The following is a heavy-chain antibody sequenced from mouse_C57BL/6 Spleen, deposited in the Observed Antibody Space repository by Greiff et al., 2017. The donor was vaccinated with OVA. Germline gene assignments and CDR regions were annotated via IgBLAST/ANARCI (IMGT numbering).Heavy chain of an antibody. CDR3: ARGIPNYFDY. D-gene: IGHD5-1-1*01. CDR1: GFTFSDYG. J-gene: IGHJ2*01. Sequence: EVMLVESGGGLVKPGGSLKLSCAASGFTFSDYGMHWVRQAPEKGLEWVAYISSGSSTIYYADTVKGRFTISRDNAKNTLFLHMTSLRSEDTAMYYCARGIPNYFDYWGQGTTLTVSS. V-gene: IGHV5-17*01. CDR2: ISSGSSTI.